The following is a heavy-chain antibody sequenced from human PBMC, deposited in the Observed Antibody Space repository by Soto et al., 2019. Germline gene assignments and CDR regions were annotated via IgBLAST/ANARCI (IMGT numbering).Heavy chain of an antibody. D-gene: IGHD1-26*01. Sequence: QVQLQESGPGLVKPSETLSLTCTVSAGSISSYYWSWIRQPPGQALEWIGYIYYSGGSSYNPSLKSRVTLTRDASKQQLSLNLSSVTAADRAVYYCAVSSGTYARFDFWGQGTLVTVSS. CDR2: IYYSGGS. V-gene: IGHV4-59*01. CDR1: AGSISSYY. J-gene: IGHJ4*02. CDR3: AVSSGTYARFDF.